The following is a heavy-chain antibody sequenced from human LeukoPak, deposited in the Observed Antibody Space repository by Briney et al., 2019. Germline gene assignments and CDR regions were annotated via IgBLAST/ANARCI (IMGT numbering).Heavy chain of an antibody. CDR2: ISHDGSNK. J-gene: IGHJ4*02. CDR3: ARVDDSSGYYRLPSDY. V-gene: IGHV3-30-3*01. CDR1: GFTFSSYA. D-gene: IGHD3-22*01. Sequence: QPGGSLRLSCAASGFTFSSYAMHWVRQAPGKGLEWVAVISHDGSNKYYADSVKGRFTISRDNSKNTLYLQMNSLRAEDTAVYYCARVDDSSGYYRLPSDYWGQGTLVTVSS.